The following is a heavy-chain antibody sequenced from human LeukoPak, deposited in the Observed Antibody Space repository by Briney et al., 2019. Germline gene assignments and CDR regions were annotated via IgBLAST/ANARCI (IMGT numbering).Heavy chain of an antibody. D-gene: IGHD1-26*01. CDR2: IIPTPHSGVT. J-gene: IGHJ4*02. CDR3: ARGSYGYD. CDR1: GYTFTDYY. V-gene: IGHV1-2*02. Sequence: KVSCKAPGYTFTDYYLHWVRQAPGQGLEWVGWIIPTPHSGVTLYAQKFQGRVTMTSDPSINTAYMELSGLRSDDTAVYFCARGSYGYDWGQGTLVT.